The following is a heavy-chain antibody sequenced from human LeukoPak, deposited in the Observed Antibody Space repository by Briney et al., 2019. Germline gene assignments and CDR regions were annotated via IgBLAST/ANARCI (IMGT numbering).Heavy chain of an antibody. Sequence: GRSLRLSCAASGFTFSSYGMHWVRQAPGKGLECVAVMWYDGSNKYYADSVKGRFTISRDNSKNTLYLQMDSLRVEDTAVYYCARDPGVRWLVGFDYWGQGTLVTVSS. D-gene: IGHD6-19*01. CDR3: ARDPGVRWLVGFDY. CDR2: MWYDGSNK. CDR1: GFTFSSYG. V-gene: IGHV3-33*01. J-gene: IGHJ4*02.